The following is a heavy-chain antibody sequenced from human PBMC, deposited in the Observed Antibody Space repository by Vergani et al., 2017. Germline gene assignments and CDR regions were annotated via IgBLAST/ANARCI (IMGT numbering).Heavy chain of an antibody. CDR1: GFTFSHYS. Sequence: EVQMVESGGGLVKPGGSLRLSCVASGFTFSHYSMNWVRQAPGKGLEWVSSISGNNDDVYYADSVKGRFTISRDNAKNSLYLDMSSLRAEDTAVYYCAKAGWAYYGSGSYYTSDYWGQGSLVTVSS. D-gene: IGHD3-10*01. CDR2: ISGNNDDV. J-gene: IGHJ4*02. CDR3: AKAGWAYYGSGSYYTSDY. V-gene: IGHV3-21*01.